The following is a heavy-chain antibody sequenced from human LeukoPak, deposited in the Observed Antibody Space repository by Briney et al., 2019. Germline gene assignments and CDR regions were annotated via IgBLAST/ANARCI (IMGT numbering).Heavy chain of an antibody. CDR2: IKKAGSEQ. Sequence: GGSLRLSCAASGFTFSSDWMSWVREAPGTGLEWVAKIKKAGSEQYYVDSVKGRFTISRDNAKNSLYLQMNSLRAEDTAVYSCARGDKVPAATGIDYWGQGTLVTVSS. J-gene: IGHJ4*02. CDR3: ARGDKVPAATGIDY. D-gene: IGHD2-2*01. V-gene: IGHV3-7*01. CDR1: GFTFSSDW.